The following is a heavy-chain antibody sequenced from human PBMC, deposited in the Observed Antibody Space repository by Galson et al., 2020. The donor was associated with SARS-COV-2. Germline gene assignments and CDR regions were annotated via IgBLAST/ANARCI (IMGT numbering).Heavy chain of an antibody. V-gene: IGHV3-72*01. D-gene: IGHD3-10*01. CDR2: TSNKANSYTT. CDR1: GFTFSDHY. Sequence: QAGGSLRLSCAASGFTFSDHYMDWVRQAPGKGLEWVGRTSNKANSYTTEYAASVKGRFTISRDDSKNSLYLQMNSLKTEDTAVYYCARVRIHGSCPTSRYYGMDVWGQGTTVTVSS. J-gene: IGHJ6*02. CDR3: ARVRIHGSCPTSRYYGMDV.